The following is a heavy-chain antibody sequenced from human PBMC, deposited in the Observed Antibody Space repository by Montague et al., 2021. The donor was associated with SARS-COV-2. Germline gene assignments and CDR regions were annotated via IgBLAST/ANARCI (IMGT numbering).Heavy chain of an antibody. CDR3: ASAWSGMAAAYYYYGLDV. CDR1: GFTFSSYA. J-gene: IGHJ6*02. Sequence: SLRLSCAASGFTFSSYAMHWVRQAPGKGLEWVAVISYDGRNKYYADSVKGRFTISRDNSKNTLYLQMNSLRAEDTAVYYCASAWSGMAAAYYYYGLDVWGQGTTVTVSS. CDR2: ISYDGRNK. V-gene: IGHV3-30*04. D-gene: IGHD6-13*01.